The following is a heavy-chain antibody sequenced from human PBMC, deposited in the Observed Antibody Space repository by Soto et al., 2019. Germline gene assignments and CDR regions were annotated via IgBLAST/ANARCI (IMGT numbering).Heavy chain of an antibody. Sequence: PSETLSLTCTVSGGSISSYYWSWIRQPPGKGLEWIGYIYYSGSTNYNPSLKSRVTISVDTSKNQFSLKLSSVTAADTAVYYCARRGITGAMSVFDYWGQGTLVTVSS. J-gene: IGHJ4*02. CDR1: GGSISSYY. CDR3: ARRGITGAMSVFDY. V-gene: IGHV4-59*08. D-gene: IGHD1-20*01. CDR2: IYYSGST.